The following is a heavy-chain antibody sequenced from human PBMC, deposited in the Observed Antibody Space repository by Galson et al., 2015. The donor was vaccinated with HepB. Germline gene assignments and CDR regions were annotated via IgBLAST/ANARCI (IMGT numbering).Heavy chain of an antibody. CDR2: IYYSGST. CDR3: ARHASSGWYPMGWFDP. Sequence: ETLSLTCTVSGGSISSSSYYWGWIRQPPGKGLEWIGSIYYSGSTYYNPSLKSRVTISVDTSKNQFSLKLSSVTAADTAVYYCARHASSGWYPMGWFDPWGQGTLVTVSS. V-gene: IGHV4-39*01. J-gene: IGHJ5*02. D-gene: IGHD6-19*01. CDR1: GGSISSSSYY.